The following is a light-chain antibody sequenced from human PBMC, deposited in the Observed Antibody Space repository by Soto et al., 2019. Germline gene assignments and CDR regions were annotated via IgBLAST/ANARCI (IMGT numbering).Light chain of an antibody. CDR3: CSSAPESTYV. Sequence: SVLAQPASVSGSPGQSITISCTGTDSDVGAYDSVSWYRQHPHKAPQLIIYKGTQRPSGVSNRISGATSGNAASLTTSGLQADDEADYFCCSSAPESTYVFGTGTKVTVL. CDR2: KGT. V-gene: IGLV2-23*01. CDR1: DSDVGAYDS. J-gene: IGLJ1*01.